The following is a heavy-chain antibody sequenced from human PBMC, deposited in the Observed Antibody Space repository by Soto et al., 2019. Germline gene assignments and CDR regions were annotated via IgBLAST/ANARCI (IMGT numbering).Heavy chain of an antibody. CDR2: ISAYNGNT. J-gene: IGHJ4*02. D-gene: IGHD3-3*01. CDR3: ARVQIPYYDFLSGSLTPSPDY. Sequence: ASVKVSCKASGYTFTSYGISWVRQAPGQGLEWMGWISAYNGNTKYAQKLQGRVTMTTDTSTSTAYMELRSLRSDDTAVYYCARVQIPYYDFLSGSLTPSPDYWGQGTLVTVSS. V-gene: IGHV1-18*01. CDR1: GYTFTSYG.